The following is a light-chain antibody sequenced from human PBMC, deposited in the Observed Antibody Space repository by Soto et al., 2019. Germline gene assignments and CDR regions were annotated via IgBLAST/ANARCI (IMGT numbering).Light chain of an antibody. CDR3: QQSSSMLPLT. J-gene: IGKJ4*01. CDR2: DAS. Sequence: DIQMTQSPSSLSASVGDRVTISCRASQGISTYLNWYQQKAGEAPKLLIYDASTLQSGVPSRFSGRGSGTDFTLTISSLQPEDFATYYCQQSSSMLPLTFGGGTNVEIK. V-gene: IGKV1-39*01. CDR1: QGISTY.